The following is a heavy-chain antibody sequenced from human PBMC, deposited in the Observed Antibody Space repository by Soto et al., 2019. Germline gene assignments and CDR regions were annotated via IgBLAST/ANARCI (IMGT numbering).Heavy chain of an antibody. J-gene: IGHJ5*02. CDR3: AVKYSSSLGWFDP. CDR1: GGSISSYY. CDR2: IYYSGST. Sequence: PSETLSLTCTVSGGSISSYYWSWIRQPPGKGLEWIGYIYYSGSTNYNPSLKSRVTISVDTSKNQFSLKLSPVTAADTAVYYCAVKYSSSLGWFDPWGQGRLVTVSS. V-gene: IGHV4-59*08. D-gene: IGHD6-6*01.